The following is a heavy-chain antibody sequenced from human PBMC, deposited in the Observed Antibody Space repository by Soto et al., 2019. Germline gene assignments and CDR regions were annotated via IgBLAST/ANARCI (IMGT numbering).Heavy chain of an antibody. CDR3: ATGVRGVISFYYGMDV. CDR2: ITSDGSNT. V-gene: IGHV3-43*01. D-gene: IGHD3-10*01. Sequence: VPSLRLPCVVAGGNFIEHTVRWVLQAPERGLEWISLITSDGSNTYYADSVRGRFTISRDNSDNSLYLQINSMRTEDTAVYYCATGVRGVISFYYGMDVWGQRTTVTVSS. CDR1: GGNFIEHT. J-gene: IGHJ6*02.